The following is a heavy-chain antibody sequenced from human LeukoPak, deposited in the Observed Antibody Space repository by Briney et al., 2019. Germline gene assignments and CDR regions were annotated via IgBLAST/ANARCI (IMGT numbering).Heavy chain of an antibody. CDR1: GFTFRSYD. V-gene: IGHV3-23*01. CDR3: AKSRRITIALFNWFDP. D-gene: IGHD3-9*01. J-gene: IGHJ5*02. CDR2: ITGTGGNT. Sequence: PGGSLRLSCAASGFTFRSYDMSWVRQAPGKGLEWVSDITGTGGNTYYADSVKGRFTISRDNSKNTLYLQMNSLRAEDTAVYYCAKSRRITIALFNWFDPWGQGTLVTVSS.